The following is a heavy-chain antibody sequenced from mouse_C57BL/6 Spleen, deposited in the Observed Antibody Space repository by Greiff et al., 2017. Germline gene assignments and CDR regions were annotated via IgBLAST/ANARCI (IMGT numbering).Heavy chain of an antibody. CDR3: ASNDYDVDYAMDY. CDR1: GYTFTSYD. Sequence: QVQLKQSGPELVKPGASVKLSCKASGYTFTSYDINWVKQRPGQGLEWIGWIYPRDGSTKYNEKFKGKATLTVDTSSSTAYIELRSLPSEDSAVYYCASNDYDVDYAMDYWGQGTSVTVSS. D-gene: IGHD2-4*01. J-gene: IGHJ4*01. V-gene: IGHV1-85*01. CDR2: IYPRDGST.